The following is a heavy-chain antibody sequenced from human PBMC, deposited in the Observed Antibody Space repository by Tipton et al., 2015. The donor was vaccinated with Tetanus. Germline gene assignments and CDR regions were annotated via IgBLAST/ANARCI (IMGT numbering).Heavy chain of an antibody. V-gene: IGHV4-4*07. J-gene: IGHJ4*02. CDR3: GRVPVDDGAKGGNIDY. CDR2: IYAPGIT. Sequence: LRLSCTVSGGSITSNYWTWIRQPAGKGLEWIGRIYAPGITNYNPSLKSRVSMSVDTSKNQFSLKLSSVTAADTAVYYCGRVPVDDGAKGGNIDYWGQGTQVTVSS. CDR1: GGSITSNY. D-gene: IGHD4-23*01.